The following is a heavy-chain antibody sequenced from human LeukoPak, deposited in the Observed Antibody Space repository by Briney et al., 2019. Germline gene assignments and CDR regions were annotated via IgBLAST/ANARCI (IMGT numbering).Heavy chain of an antibody. J-gene: IGHJ4*02. CDR2: VRGKPYGATT. D-gene: IGHD1-26*01. Sequence: PGGSLRLSCTASAFTFGDYAMNWVRQAPGKGLEWVGFVRGKPYGATTEYAASVKGRFTISRDDSKSIAYLQMNSLKTEDTAVYYCTRAQTEVGAKYYFDYWGQGTQVTVSS. CDR1: AFTFGDYA. V-gene: IGHV3-49*04. CDR3: TRAQTEVGAKYYFDY.